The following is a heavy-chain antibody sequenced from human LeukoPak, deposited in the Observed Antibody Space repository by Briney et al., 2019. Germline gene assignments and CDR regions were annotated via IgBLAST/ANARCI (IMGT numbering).Heavy chain of an antibody. CDR3: ARDRGSYGRQWSSNWFDP. CDR1: GFTFSSYW. V-gene: IGHV3-7*01. J-gene: IGHJ5*02. Sequence: GGSLRLSCAASGFTFSSYWMSWVRQAPGKGLEWVANITQDGSEKYYVDSVKGRFTISRDNAKNSLYLQMNSPRAEDTAVYYCARDRGSYGRQWSSNWFDPWGQGTLVTVSS. CDR2: ITQDGSEK. D-gene: IGHD1-26*01.